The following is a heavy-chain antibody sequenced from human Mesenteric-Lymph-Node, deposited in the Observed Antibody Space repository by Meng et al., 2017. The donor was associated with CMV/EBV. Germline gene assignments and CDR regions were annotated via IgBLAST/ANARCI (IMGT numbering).Heavy chain of an antibody. CDR3: ARVGYSSSP. V-gene: IGHV4-34*01. CDR1: GGSISRYY. J-gene: IGHJ5*02. CDR2: INHSGST. D-gene: IGHD6-13*01. Sequence: SETLSLTCTVSGGSISRYYWSWIRQPPGKGLEWIGEINHSGSTNYNPSLKSRVTISVDTSKNQFSLKLSSVTAADTAVYYCARVGYSSSPWGQGTLVTVSS.